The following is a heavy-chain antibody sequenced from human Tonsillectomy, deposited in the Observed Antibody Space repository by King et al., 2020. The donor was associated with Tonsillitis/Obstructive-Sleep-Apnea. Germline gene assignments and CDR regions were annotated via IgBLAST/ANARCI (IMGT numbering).Heavy chain of an antibody. V-gene: IGHV4-59*01. CDR1: GGSISSYY. J-gene: IGHJ6*03. Sequence: QLQESGPGLVKPSETLSLTCTVPGGSISSYYWSWIRQPPGKGLEWIGYIYYSGSTNYNPSLKSRVTISVDTSKNQFSLKLSSVTAADTAVYYCARVAYFNYYMDVWGKGTTVTVSS. CDR2: IYYSGST. D-gene: IGHD2-21*01. CDR3: ARVAYFNYYMDV.